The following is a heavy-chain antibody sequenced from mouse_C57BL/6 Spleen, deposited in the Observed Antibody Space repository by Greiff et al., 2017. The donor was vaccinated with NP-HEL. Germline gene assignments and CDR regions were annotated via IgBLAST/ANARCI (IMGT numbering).Heavy chain of an antibody. J-gene: IGHJ2*01. CDR1: GYSFTGYY. Sequence: EVKLMESGPELVKPGASVKISCKASGYSFTGYYMHWVKQSHGNILDWIGYIYPYNGVSSYNQKFKGKATLTVDKSSSTAYMELRSLTSEDSAVYYCARLHITTVVGDYFDYWGQGTTLTVSS. CDR3: ARLHITTVVGDYFDY. D-gene: IGHD1-1*01. V-gene: IGHV1-31*01. CDR2: IYPYNGVS.